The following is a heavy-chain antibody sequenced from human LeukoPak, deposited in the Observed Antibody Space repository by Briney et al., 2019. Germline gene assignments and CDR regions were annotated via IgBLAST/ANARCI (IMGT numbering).Heavy chain of an antibody. CDR3: ARDLLTEWELPPAVFDY. CDR1: GYTFTSYG. CDR2: ISAYNGNT. Sequence: ASVKVSCKASGYTFTSYGISWVRQAPGQGLEWMGWISAYNGNTNYAQKLQGRVTMTTDTSTSTAYMELRSLRSDDTAVYYCARDLLTEWELPPAVFDYWGQGTLVTVSS. J-gene: IGHJ4*02. V-gene: IGHV1-18*01. D-gene: IGHD1-26*01.